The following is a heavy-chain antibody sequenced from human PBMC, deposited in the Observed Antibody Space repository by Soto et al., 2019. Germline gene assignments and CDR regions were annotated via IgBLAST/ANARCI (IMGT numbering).Heavy chain of an antibody. CDR1: GITVSSNY. J-gene: IGHJ6*02. V-gene: IGHV3-53*01. CDR2: IYRSGRT. CDR3: AKGRSYYYYYGVDV. Sequence: PGGSLRLSCAASGITVSSNYMSWVRQAPGKGLDWVSVIYRSGRTYYADSVKGRFIISRDNSKNTLYLQMNSLRAEDTALYYCAKGRSYYYYYGVDVWGQGTTVTVSS.